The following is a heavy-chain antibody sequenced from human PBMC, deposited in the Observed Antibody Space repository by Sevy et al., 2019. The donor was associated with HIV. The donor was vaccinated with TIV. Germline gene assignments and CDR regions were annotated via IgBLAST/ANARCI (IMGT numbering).Heavy chain of an antibody. CDR2: IKQDGSEK. CDR3: ASAYYYGSGSYYPLDY. CDR1: GFTFSSYW. J-gene: IGHJ4*02. D-gene: IGHD3-10*01. Sequence: GGSVRLSCAASGFTFSSYWMSWVRQAPGKGLEWVANIKQDGSEKYYVDSVKGRFTISRDNAKNSLYLQMNSLRAEDTAVYYCASAYYYGSGSYYPLDYWGQGTLVTVSS. V-gene: IGHV3-7*01.